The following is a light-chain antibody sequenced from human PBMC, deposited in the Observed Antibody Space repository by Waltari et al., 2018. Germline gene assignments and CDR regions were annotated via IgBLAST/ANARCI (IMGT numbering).Light chain of an antibody. V-gene: IGLV3-21*04. CDR1: NIGSKS. CDR3: QVWDSSSDHPRV. CDR2: YDS. J-gene: IGLJ3*02. Sequence: SYVLTQPPSVSVAPGKTARITCGGNNIGSKSVHRYQQKPGQAPVLVIYYDSDRPSGIPERFSGSNSGNTATLTISRVEAGDEADYYCQVWDSSSDHPRVFGGGTKLTVL.